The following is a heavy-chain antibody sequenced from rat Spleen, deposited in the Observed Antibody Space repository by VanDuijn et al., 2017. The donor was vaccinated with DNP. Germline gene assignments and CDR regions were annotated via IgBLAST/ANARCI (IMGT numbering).Heavy chain of an antibody. V-gene: IGHV5-20*01. CDR3: TTSLRRVFDY. J-gene: IGHJ2*01. Sequence: EVQLVESGGGLVQPGRSLKVSCAASGFTFSAYYMAWIRQAPTKGLEWVASISPNGGSSYHRDSVKGRFTISRDNAKSSLYLQMDSLRSEDAATYYCTTSLRRVFDYWGQGVMVTVSS. CDR1: GFTFSAYY. D-gene: IGHD1-11*01. CDR2: ISPNGGSS.